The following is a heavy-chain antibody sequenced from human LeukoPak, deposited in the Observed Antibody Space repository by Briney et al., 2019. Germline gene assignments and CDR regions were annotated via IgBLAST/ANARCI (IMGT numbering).Heavy chain of an antibody. J-gene: IGHJ4*02. CDR1: GFMFSSYW. V-gene: IGHV3-7*05. D-gene: IGHD2-15*01. Sequence: GGSLRLSCTASGFMFSSYWMSWVRQAPGKGLEWVANIQRDGSEKYYVDSVKGRFTISRDNAENSLYLQMNSLRAEDTAVYYCESDVGWGQGTLVTVSS. CDR3: ESDVG. CDR2: IQRDGSEK.